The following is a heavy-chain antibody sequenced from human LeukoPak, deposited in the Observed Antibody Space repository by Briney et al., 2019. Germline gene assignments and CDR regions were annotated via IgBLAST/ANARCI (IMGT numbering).Heavy chain of an antibody. CDR3: AKESSSWAYYFDY. J-gene: IGHJ4*02. CDR1: GITFSTYW. CDR2: NSGGSTT. V-gene: IGHV3-74*01. D-gene: IGHD6-13*01. Sequence: GGSLRLSCAASGITFSTYWMHWVRQAPGKGLVWVSRNSGGSTTSYVDSVEGRFTISRDNAKNTLYLQMNSLRAEDTAVYYCAKESSSWAYYFDYWGQGTLVTVSS.